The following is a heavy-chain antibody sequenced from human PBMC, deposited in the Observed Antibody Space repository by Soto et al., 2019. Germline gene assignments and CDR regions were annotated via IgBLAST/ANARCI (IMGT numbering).Heavy chain of an antibody. CDR2: IYSGGRT. CDR1: GFTVSSNY. V-gene: IGHV3-53*01. D-gene: IGHD5-12*01. Sequence: GGSLRLSCAASGFTVSSNYMSWVRQAPGKGLEWVSVIYSGGRTYYADSVKGRFTISRDNSKSTLYLQMNSLRAEDTAVYYCARDRYSGYDYYYFGMDVWGQGTTVTVSS. CDR3: ARDRYSGYDYYYFGMDV. J-gene: IGHJ6*02.